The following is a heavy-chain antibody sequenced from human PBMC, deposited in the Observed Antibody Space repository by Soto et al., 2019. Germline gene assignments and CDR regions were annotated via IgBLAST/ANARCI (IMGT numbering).Heavy chain of an antibody. V-gene: IGHV3-7*01. CDR3: ARVLLPAGYYCYYMDV. CDR2: IKPDGSVK. D-gene: IGHD3-22*01. J-gene: IGHJ6*03. Sequence: EVQLVESGGGLVQPGGSLRLSCAASGVSFSNYWMTWVRQAPGKGLEWVANIKPDGSVKYYLDSVKGRFTISRDNAKNSLFLQMDSLRAEDTAVYYCARVLLPAGYYCYYMDVWGEGTTVTVSS. CDR1: GVSFSNYW.